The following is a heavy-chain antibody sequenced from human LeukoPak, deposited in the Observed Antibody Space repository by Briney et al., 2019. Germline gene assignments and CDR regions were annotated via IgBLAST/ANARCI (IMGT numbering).Heavy chain of an antibody. CDR3: AKSPPYPYDSEYYFDY. D-gene: IGHD3-22*01. Sequence: GRSLRLSCAASGFTFDDYAMHWVRQAPGKGLEWVSGISWNSGSIGYADSVKGRFTISRDNAKNSLYLQMNSLRAEDTALYYCAKSPPYPYDSEYYFDYWGQGTLVTVSS. V-gene: IGHV3-9*01. J-gene: IGHJ4*02. CDR1: GFTFDDYA. CDR2: ISWNSGSI.